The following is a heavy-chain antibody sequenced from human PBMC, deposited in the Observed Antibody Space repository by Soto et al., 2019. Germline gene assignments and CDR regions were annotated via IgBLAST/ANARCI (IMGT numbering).Heavy chain of an antibody. CDR2: IIPIFGTA. CDR1: GGTFSSYA. J-gene: IGHJ3*02. D-gene: IGHD5-12*01. Sequence: QVQLVQSGAEVKKPGSSVKVSCKASGGTFSSYAISWVRQAPGQGLEWMGGIIPIFGTANYAQKFQGRVTITADESTSTAYMELSSLISEDTAVYYCASNVEMATISAFDIWGQGTMVTVSS. CDR3: ASNVEMATISAFDI. V-gene: IGHV1-69*12.